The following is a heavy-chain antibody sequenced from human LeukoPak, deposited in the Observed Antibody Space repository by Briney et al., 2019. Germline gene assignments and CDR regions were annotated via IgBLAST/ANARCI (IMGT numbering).Heavy chain of an antibody. CDR3: ATEYWYRHDY. D-gene: IGHD6-13*01. Sequence: PGGSPRLSXAASGFTFSSYWMSWVRQAPGKGLEWLATIDKDGSGTEYIDSVRGRFTISRDNTKKSIHLQMSSLSADDTAVYFCATEYWYRHDYWGQGTLVTVSS. CDR1: GFTFSSYW. J-gene: IGHJ4*02. CDR2: IDKDGSGT. V-gene: IGHV3-7*01.